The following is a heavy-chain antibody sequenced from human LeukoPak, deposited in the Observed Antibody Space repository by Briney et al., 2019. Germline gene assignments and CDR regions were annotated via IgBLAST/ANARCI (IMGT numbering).Heavy chain of an antibody. Sequence: SETLSLTCTASGGSISSSSYYWGWIRQPPGKGLEWIGSIYYSGSTYYNPSLKSRVTISVDTSRNQFSLKLSSVTAADTAVYYCARLGGEDITMIVVVTPGYFDLWGRGTLVTVSS. CDR2: IYYSGST. J-gene: IGHJ2*01. CDR1: GGSISSSSYY. CDR3: ARLGGEDITMIVVVTPGYFDL. D-gene: IGHD3-22*01. V-gene: IGHV4-39*01.